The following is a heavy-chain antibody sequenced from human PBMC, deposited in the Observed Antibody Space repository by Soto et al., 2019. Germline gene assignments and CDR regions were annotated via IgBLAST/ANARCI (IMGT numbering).Heavy chain of an antibody. J-gene: IGHJ4*02. CDR2: VNPSGGST. V-gene: IGHV1-46*01. CDR3: ASRSIAAAGTGPLDY. Sequence: ASVKVSCKASGYTFTSYYMHWVRQAPGQGLEWVGIVNPSGGSTSYAQKFQCRVTMTRDTSTSTVNMGLSSLGSEDTAVYYCASRSIAAAGTGPLDYWGQETLVTV. CDR1: GYTFTSYY. D-gene: IGHD6-13*01.